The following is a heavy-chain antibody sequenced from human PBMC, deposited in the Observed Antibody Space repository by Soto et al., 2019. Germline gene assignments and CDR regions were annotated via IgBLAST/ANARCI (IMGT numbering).Heavy chain of an antibody. Sequence: QVQLVQSGAEVKKPGASVKLSCKTSGFTFTHYYIHWVRQAPGQGLEWLAIINPASGSTNYAHDFQGRVTLTMDTSATTVHMELSGLRAEDTAVFYCARDLAAGDHWGQGTLVTVSS. CDR1: GFTFTHYY. D-gene: IGHD6-13*01. J-gene: IGHJ4*02. CDR2: INPASGST. V-gene: IGHV1-46*01. CDR3: ARDLAAGDH.